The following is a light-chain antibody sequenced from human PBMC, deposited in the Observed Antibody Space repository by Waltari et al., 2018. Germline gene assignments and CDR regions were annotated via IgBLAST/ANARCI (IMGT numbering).Light chain of an antibody. CDR3: SSYAGSNKGV. V-gene: IGLV2-8*01. CDR1: SSDVGGYNY. Sequence: PPSASGSPGQSVTISCTGTSSDVGGYNYVSWYQQHPGKAPKLMIYEVTKRPSGVPDRFSGSKSGNTASLTVSGLQAEDEADYYCSSYAGSNKGVFGGGTKLTVL. CDR2: EVT. J-gene: IGLJ3*02.